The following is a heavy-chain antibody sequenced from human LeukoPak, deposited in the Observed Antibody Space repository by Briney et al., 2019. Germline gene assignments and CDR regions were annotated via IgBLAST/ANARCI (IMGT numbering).Heavy chain of an antibody. CDR2: IYYSGST. J-gene: IGHJ1*01. CDR1: GASISSYY. Sequence: SETLSLTCTVSGASISSYYWGWIRQPPGKGLEWIGSIYYSGSTHYNPSLKSRVTISVDTSKNQFSLNLTSVTAADTAVYYCARHDTASEYFQHWGQGTLVTVSS. CDR3: ARHDTASEYFQH. V-gene: IGHV4-39*01.